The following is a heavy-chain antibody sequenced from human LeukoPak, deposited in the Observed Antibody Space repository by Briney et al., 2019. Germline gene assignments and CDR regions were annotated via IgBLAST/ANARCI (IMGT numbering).Heavy chain of an antibody. D-gene: IGHD1/OR15-1a*01. J-gene: IGHJ6*03. Sequence: SVKVSCKASGGTFSSYPISWVRQAPGQGLEWMGGIIPLFVTPKYAQNFQGRVTTTADESTSTAYMELSSLRSDDTAVYYCARGNNPPYNSYYFMDVWGKGTTVTVSS. CDR3: ARGNNPPYNSYYFMDV. CDR1: GGTFSSYP. CDR2: IIPLFVTP. V-gene: IGHV1-69*01.